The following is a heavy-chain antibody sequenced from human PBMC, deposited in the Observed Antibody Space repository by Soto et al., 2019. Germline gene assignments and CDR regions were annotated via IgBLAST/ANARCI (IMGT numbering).Heavy chain of an antibody. CDR2: IHSGGTT. CDR1: GFSVSVNY. Sequence: EVQLVETGGGLIQPGGSLRLSCAASGFSVSVNYMSWVRQAPGKGLEWVSIIHSGGTTYYADSVKGRFTISRDNSKITVYLQMDSLRDEDTGVYYCTSIAVAEGFDPWGQGTLVTVSS. J-gene: IGHJ5*02. D-gene: IGHD6-19*01. V-gene: IGHV3-53*02. CDR3: TSIAVAEGFDP.